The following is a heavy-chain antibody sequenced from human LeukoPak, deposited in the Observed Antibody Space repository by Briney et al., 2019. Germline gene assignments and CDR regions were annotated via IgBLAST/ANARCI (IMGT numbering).Heavy chain of an antibody. Sequence: ASVKVSCKASGYTFTGYYLHWVRHAPGQGLEWMGWINPISGVTGSAQKFQGRVTMTRDKSISTVYMELSRLTSDDTAIYFCARVGSSGWYHWFDPWGQGTLVTVSS. V-gene: IGHV1-2*02. J-gene: IGHJ5*02. CDR3: ARVGSSGWYHWFDP. D-gene: IGHD6-19*01. CDR1: GYTFTGYY. CDR2: INPISGVT.